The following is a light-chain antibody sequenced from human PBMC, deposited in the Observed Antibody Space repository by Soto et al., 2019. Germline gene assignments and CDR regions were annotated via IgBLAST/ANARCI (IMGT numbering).Light chain of an antibody. CDR3: QHRANWPLT. V-gene: IGKV3-11*01. CDR1: QSVSGS. CDR2: DAT. J-gene: IGKJ3*01. Sequence: EIVLTQSPATLSVSPGERATLSCRASQSVSGSLAWYRRKPGQAPRLLIYDATNRASGVPARFSGSGSGTDFTLTISSLEPEDFAVYYCQHRANWPLTFGPGTKVDIK.